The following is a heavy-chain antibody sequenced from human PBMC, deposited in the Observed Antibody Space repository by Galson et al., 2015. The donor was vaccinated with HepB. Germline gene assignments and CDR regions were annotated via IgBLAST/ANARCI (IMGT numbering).Heavy chain of an antibody. CDR1: GYTFSYHG. V-gene: IGHV1-18*04. Sequence: SVKVSCKASGYTFSYHGISWVRQAPGQGLEWVAWINGYNGDTKHAQKFQGRVTMTTDTSTSTAYMELRSLRFEDTAVYYCARTGAVAGFDYWGQGTLDTVSS. D-gene: IGHD6-19*01. J-gene: IGHJ4*02. CDR3: ARTGAVAGFDY. CDR2: INGYNGDT.